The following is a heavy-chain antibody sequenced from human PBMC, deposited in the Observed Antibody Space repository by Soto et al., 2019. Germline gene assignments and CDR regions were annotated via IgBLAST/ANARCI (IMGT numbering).Heavy chain of an antibody. CDR3: ARQRTTVVTKAYFDH. D-gene: IGHD2-21*02. CDR2: IYYSGRT. V-gene: IGHV4-39*01. Sequence: SETLSLTCIVSGESISSSSYYWGWIRQPPGKGLEWIGSIYYSGRTYYNPSFKSRVTISIDTSKNQFSLKLSSVTATDTAVYYCARQRTTVVTKAYFDHWGQGALVTDSS. J-gene: IGHJ4*02. CDR1: GESISSSSYY.